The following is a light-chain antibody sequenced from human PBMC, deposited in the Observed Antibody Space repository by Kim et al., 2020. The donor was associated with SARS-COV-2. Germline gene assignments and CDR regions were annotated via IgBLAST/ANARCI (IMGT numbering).Light chain of an antibody. CDR3: SVWDSSLSAWV. CDR2: RNN. J-gene: IGLJ3*02. V-gene: IGLV10-54*01. CDR1: SNNVANQG. Sequence: QPATLTCTGNSNNVANQGAAWLQQHQGHPPKLLSYRNNNRPSGISERLSASRSGNTASLTITGLQPEDEADYYCSVWDSSLSAWVFGGGTKLTVL.